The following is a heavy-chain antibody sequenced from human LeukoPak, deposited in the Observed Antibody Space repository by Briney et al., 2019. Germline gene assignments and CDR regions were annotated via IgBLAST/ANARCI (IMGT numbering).Heavy chain of an antibody. V-gene: IGHV1-69*04. D-gene: IGHD5-24*01. CDR1: GGTFSSYA. CDR3: ARLLGQGDGYKAFDY. Sequence: SVKVSSKASGGTFSSYAISWVRQAPGQGLEWMGRIIPILGIANYAQKFQGRVTITADKSTSTAYMELSSLRSEDTTVYYCARLLGQGDGYKAFDYWGRGTVVTVSP. CDR2: IIPILGIA. J-gene: IGHJ4*02.